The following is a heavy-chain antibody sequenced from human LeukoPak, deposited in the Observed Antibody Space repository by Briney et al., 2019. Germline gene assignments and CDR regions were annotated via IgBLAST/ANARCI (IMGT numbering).Heavy chain of an antibody. Sequence: GGSLRLSRAASGFTFSSYAIHWVRQAPGKGLEWVALISYDGNNKYYADSVKGRFTISRDNSKNTVYLQMNSLRAEDTAVYYCAKDALYGSGSYGHWGQGTLVTVSS. CDR2: ISYDGNNK. CDR1: GFTFSSYA. V-gene: IGHV3-30*04. D-gene: IGHD3-10*01. J-gene: IGHJ4*02. CDR3: AKDALYGSGSYGH.